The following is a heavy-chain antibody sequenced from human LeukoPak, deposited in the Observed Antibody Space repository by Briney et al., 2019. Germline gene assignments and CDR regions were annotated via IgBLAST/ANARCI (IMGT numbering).Heavy chain of an antibody. CDR3: AKGRRYCSGGSCYSLFDY. CDR2: ISWNSGSI. J-gene: IGHJ4*02. D-gene: IGHD2-15*01. V-gene: IGHV3-9*01. CDR1: GFTFDDYA. Sequence: GGSLRLSCAASGFTFDDYAMHWVRQAPGKGLEWVSGISWNSGSIGYADSVKGRFTISRDNAKNSLYLQMNSLRAEDTALYYCAKGRRYCSGGSCYSLFDYWGQGTLVTVSS.